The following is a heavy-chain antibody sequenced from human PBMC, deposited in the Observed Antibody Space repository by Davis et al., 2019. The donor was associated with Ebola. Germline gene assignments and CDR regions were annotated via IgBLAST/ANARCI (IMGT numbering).Heavy chain of an antibody. CDR3: ARRGYSYGYRAKFDP. J-gene: IGHJ5*02. CDR2: IYYRGST. CDR1: GGSINNYY. Sequence: SETLSLTCTVSGGSINNYYWSWIRQPPGKGLEWIGHIYYRGSTNYNPSLKSRVTISVDTSKNQFSLKLSSVTAADTAVYYCARRGYSYGYRAKFDPWGQGTLVTVSS. D-gene: IGHD5-18*01. V-gene: IGHV4-59*12.